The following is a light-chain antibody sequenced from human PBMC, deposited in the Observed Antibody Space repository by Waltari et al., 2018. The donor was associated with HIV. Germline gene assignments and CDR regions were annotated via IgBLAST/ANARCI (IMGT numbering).Light chain of an antibody. J-gene: IGLJ2*01. CDR3: NSRDSSGVV. CDR1: SLRSYY. CDR2: GKT. Sequence: SSELTQDPAVSVALGQTVRITCQGDSLRSYYASWYQQKPGQAPVLVIYGKTNRPSGIPDRFSGSSSGNAAALTITGAQAGDEADYYCNSRDSSGVVFGGGTKLTV. V-gene: IGLV3-19*01.